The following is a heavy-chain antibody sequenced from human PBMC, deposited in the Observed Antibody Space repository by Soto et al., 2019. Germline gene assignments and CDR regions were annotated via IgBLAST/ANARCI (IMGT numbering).Heavy chain of an antibody. CDR1: SGSISSSNW. D-gene: IGHD6-13*01. J-gene: IGHJ4*02. CDR3: ARSAPPSGSFNRHFDY. CDR2: IYHSGST. Sequence: SETLSLTCAVSSGSISSSNWWSWVRQPPGKGLEWIGEIYHSGSTNYNPSLKSRVTISVDKSKNQFSLKLSSVTAADTAVYYYARSAPPSGSFNRHFDYWGQGTLVTVSS. V-gene: IGHV4-4*02.